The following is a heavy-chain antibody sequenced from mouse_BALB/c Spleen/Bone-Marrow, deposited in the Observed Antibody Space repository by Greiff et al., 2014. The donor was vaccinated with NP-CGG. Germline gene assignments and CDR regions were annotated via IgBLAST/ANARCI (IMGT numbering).Heavy chain of an antibody. CDR2: IFPGTGTT. J-gene: IGHJ2*01. D-gene: IGHD2-4*01. V-gene: IGHV1S132*01. CDR3: ARKGISTMIATAYYFDY. CDR1: GYTFTSYW. Sequence: VKLMESGAELVKPGASVKLSCKTSGYTFTSYWIQWVKQRPGQGLGWIGEIFPGTGTTYYNEKFKDKATLTIDTSSSTAYMQLSSLTSEDSAVYFCARKGISTMIATAYYFDYWGQGSTLTVSS.